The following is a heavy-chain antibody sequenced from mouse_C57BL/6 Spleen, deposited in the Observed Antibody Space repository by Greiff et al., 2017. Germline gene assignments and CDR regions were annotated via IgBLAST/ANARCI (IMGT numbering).Heavy chain of an antibody. V-gene: IGHV1-64*01. Sequence: QVQLQQPGAEQVKPGASVKLSCKASGYTFTSYWMHWVKQRPGQGLEWIGMIHPNSGSTNYNEKFKSKATLTVDKSSSTAYMQLSSLTSEDSAVYYCAREGAYYSNPFAYWGQGTLVTVSA. CDR1: GYTFTSYW. J-gene: IGHJ3*01. D-gene: IGHD2-5*01. CDR2: IHPNSGST. CDR3: AREGAYYSNPFAY.